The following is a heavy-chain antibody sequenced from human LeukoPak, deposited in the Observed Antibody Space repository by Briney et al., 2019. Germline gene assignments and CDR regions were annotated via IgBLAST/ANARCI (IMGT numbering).Heavy chain of an antibody. CDR3: ATFDSSGYYLFDY. Sequence: SETLSLTCTVSGGSTSSYYWSWLRQPPGKGLEWIGYIYYSGSTNYNPSLKSRVTISVDTSKNQFSLKLSSVTAADTAVYYCATFDSSGYYLFDYWGQGTLVTVSS. CDR1: GGSTSSYY. CDR2: IYYSGST. D-gene: IGHD3-22*01. V-gene: IGHV4-59*08. J-gene: IGHJ4*02.